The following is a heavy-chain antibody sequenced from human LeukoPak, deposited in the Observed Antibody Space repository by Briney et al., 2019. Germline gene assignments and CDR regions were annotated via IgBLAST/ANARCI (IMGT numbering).Heavy chain of an antibody. V-gene: IGHV1-2*02. CDR2: INPNSGGT. Sequence: EASVKVSCKASGYTFTGYYMHWVRQAPGQGLEWMGWINPNSGGTNYAQKSQGRVTMTRDTSISTAYMELSRLRSDDTAVYYCARKGHYVWGSLDYWGQGTLVTVSS. CDR1: GYTFTGYY. J-gene: IGHJ4*02. D-gene: IGHD3-16*01. CDR3: ARKGHYVWGSLDY.